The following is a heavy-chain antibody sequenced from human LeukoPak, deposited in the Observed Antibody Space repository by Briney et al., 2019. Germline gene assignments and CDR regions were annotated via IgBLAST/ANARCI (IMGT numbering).Heavy chain of an antibody. J-gene: IGHJ4*02. V-gene: IGHV4-34*01. D-gene: IGHD2-2*01. CDR2: INHSGST. Sequence: SETLSLTCTVSGGSISSYYWSWIRQPPGKGLEWIGEINHSGSTNYNPSLKSRVTISVDTSKNQFSLKLSSVTAADTAVYYCARIKLGYCSSTSCYVGTPGRRHFDYWGQGTLVTVSS. CDR1: GGSISSYY. CDR3: ARIKLGYCSSTSCYVGTPGRRHFDY.